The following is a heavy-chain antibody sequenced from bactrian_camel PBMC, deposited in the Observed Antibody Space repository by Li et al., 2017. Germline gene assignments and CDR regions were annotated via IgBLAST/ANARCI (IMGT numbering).Heavy chain of an antibody. CDR2: IARDGST. J-gene: IGHJ4*01. D-gene: IGHD1*01. Sequence: HVQLVESGGGSVQAGGSLKLSCSGSGFDYRDFRTYIMGWFRQPPGEEREGIAFIARDGSTSYSASVKGRFTISKDNAKNTLYLHMNNLKPEDTAMYYCVADSSFLKLWFQNPTYWGQGTQVTVS. V-gene: IGHV3S63*01. CDR3: VADSSFLKLWFQNPTY. CDR1: GFDYRDFRTYI.